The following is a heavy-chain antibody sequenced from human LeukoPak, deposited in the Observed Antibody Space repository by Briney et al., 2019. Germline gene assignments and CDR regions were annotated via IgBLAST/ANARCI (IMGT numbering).Heavy chain of an antibody. Sequence: PGGSLRLSCAASGFTFSSYSMNWVRQAPGKGLEWVSSISSRSSYIYYADSVKGRFTISRDNAKSSLYLQMNSLRAEDTAVYYCARDPEVLGYGPGRDYFDYWGQGTLVTVSS. CDR3: ARDPEVLGYGPGRDYFDY. D-gene: IGHD3-10*01. CDR2: ISSRSSYI. V-gene: IGHV3-21*01. J-gene: IGHJ4*02. CDR1: GFTFSSYS.